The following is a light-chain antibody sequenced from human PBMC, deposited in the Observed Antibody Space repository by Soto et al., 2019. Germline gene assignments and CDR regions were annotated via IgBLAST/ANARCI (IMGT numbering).Light chain of an antibody. CDR2: DAS. Sequence: EIVLTQSPATLSLSPGERATLSCRASQSVSSYLAWYQQRPGQAPRLLMYDASNRATGIPARFSGSGSGTDFTLTISSLEPEDFALYYCQQRSNWPLTFGGGTKLEI. J-gene: IGKJ4*01. CDR3: QQRSNWPLT. CDR1: QSVSSY. V-gene: IGKV3-11*01.